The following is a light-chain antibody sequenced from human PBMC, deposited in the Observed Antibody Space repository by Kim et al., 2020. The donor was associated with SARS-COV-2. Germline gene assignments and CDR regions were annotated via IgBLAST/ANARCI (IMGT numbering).Light chain of an antibody. V-gene: IGLV2-14*03. CDR2: DVT. Sequence: QSALTQPASVSGSPGQSISISCSGTTADIGGYNSVAWYQLHPGKAPHLIIFDVTYRPSGVSTRFSGAKSGNTASLTISELHPEDEADYYCSSYTRSTTWVFGGGTKLTVL. CDR1: TADIGGYNS. CDR3: SSYTRSTTWV. J-gene: IGLJ3*02.